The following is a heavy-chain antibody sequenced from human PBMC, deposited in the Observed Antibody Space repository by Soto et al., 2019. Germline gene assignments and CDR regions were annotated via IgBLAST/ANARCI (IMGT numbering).Heavy chain of an antibody. J-gene: IGHJ4*02. Sequence: QVQLVQSGAEVKEPGSSVTVSCKASGGTFSTYTLSWVRQAPGQGLEWMGRIIPILDVANYPQKFQGRVTITADKSTTTAYMELRSLRSEDTAVYYCARDGLYCSGGSGYSFDYWGQGTLVTVSS. CDR1: GGTFSTYT. CDR2: IIPILDVA. CDR3: ARDGLYCSGGSGYSFDY. V-gene: IGHV1-69*08. D-gene: IGHD2-15*01.